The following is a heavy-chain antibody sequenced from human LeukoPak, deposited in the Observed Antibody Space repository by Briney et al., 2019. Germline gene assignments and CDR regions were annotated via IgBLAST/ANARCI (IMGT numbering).Heavy chain of an antibody. D-gene: IGHD6-19*01. V-gene: IGHV3-21*01. Sequence: GGSLRLSCAASGFTFSSYSMNWVRQAPGKGLEWVSSISSSSYIYYADSVKGRFTISRDNAKNSLYLQMTSLRAEDTAVYYCARGSAYSSGWNYWGQGTLVTVSS. J-gene: IGHJ4*02. CDR1: GFTFSSYS. CDR3: ARGSAYSSGWNY. CDR2: ISSSSYI.